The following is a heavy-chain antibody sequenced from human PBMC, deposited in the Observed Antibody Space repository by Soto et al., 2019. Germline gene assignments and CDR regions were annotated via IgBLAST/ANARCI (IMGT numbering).Heavy chain of an antibody. J-gene: IGHJ5*02. Sequence: EVQLVESGGGLVQPGGSLKLSCAASGFTFSGSAMHWVRQASGKGLEWVGRIRSKANSYATAYAASVKGRFTISRDDSKNTGYLQMNSLKTEDTAVYYCTRTANSYGSPWGQGTLVTVSS. CDR2: IRSKANSYAT. CDR1: GFTFSGSA. V-gene: IGHV3-73*01. D-gene: IGHD5-18*01. CDR3: TRTANSYGSP.